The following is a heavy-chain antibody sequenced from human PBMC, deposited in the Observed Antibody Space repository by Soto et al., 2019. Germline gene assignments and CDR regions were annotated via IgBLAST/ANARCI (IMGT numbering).Heavy chain of an antibody. CDR2: ISSSSSYI. Sequence: GGSLRLSCAASGFTFSSYSMNWVRQAPGKGLEWVSSISSSSSYIYYADSVKGRFTISRDNAKNSLYLQMNSLRADDTAVYYCAPGDSSGSYGYWGQGTLVTVSS. CDR3: APGDSSGSYGY. V-gene: IGHV3-21*01. D-gene: IGHD3-22*01. J-gene: IGHJ4*02. CDR1: GFTFSSYS.